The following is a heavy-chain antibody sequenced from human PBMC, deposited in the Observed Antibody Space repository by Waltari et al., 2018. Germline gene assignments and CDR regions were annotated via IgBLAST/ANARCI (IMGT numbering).Heavy chain of an antibody. D-gene: IGHD6-19*01. CDR2: LYYSGTT. Sequence: QVQLQESGPGLLQPSDTLSLTCTVSGGSVSIYYWSWIRQPPGKVLEWIGYLYYSGTTNYNPSLKSRVTISVDTSKNQFSLKLNSVTAADTAVYYYATPGSGWLAPIDYWGQGALVTVSS. V-gene: IGHV4-59*02. CDR1: GGSVSIYY. CDR3: ATPGSGWLAPIDY. J-gene: IGHJ4*02.